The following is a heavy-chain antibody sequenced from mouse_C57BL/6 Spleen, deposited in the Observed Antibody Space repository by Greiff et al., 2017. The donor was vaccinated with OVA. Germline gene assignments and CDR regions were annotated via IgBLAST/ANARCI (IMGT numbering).Heavy chain of an antibody. Sequence: QVQLQQSGAELMKPGASVKLSCKATGYTFTGYWIEWVKQRPGHGLEWIGEILPGSGSTNDNEKFKGKATFTADTSSNTAYMQLSSLTTEDSAIYYCARDSSGYVFDYWGQGTTLTVSS. CDR3: ARDSSGYVFDY. D-gene: IGHD3-2*02. CDR1: GYTFTGYW. V-gene: IGHV1-9*01. CDR2: ILPGSGST. J-gene: IGHJ2*01.